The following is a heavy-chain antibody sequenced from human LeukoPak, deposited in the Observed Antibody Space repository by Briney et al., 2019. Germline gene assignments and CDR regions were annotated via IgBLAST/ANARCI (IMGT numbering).Heavy chain of an antibody. Sequence: SETLSLTCAVYGGSFSAYYWNWIRQPPGEGLEWIGEINDSGSTSYNPSLKSRVTISVDTSKNQFSLKLSSVTAADTAVYYCARSLHSSGWYWFDPWGQGTLVTVSS. CDR2: INDSGST. D-gene: IGHD6-19*01. CDR1: GGSFSAYY. J-gene: IGHJ5*02. CDR3: ARSLHSSGWYWFDP. V-gene: IGHV4-34*01.